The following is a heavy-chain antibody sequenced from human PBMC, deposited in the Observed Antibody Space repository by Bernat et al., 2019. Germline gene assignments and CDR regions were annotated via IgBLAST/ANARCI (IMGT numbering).Heavy chain of an antibody. V-gene: IGHV3-73*01. CDR1: GFTFSGSA. CDR2: IRSKANSYAT. J-gene: IGHJ6*02. CDR3: TRRSQAVGMGMDV. D-gene: IGHD6-19*01. Sequence: EVQLVESGGGLVQPGGSLKLSCAASGFTFSGSAMHWVRQASGKGLEWVGRIRSKANSYATAYAASVKGRFTISRDDSKNTAYLQMNSLKTEDTAVYYCTRRSQAVGMGMDVWGQGTTVTVSS.